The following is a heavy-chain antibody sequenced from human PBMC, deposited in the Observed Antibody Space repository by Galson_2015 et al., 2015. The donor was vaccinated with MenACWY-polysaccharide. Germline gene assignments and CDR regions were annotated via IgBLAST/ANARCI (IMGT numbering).Heavy chain of an antibody. CDR1: GFTFSTYW. CDR2: IKQDGSDR. CDR3: AREQYRMDV. V-gene: IGHV3-7*01. Sequence: SLRLSCAASGFTFSTYWMTWVRQAPGKGLEWVGTIKQDGSDRYYVDSVKGRFTISRDNAKNSLYLQINSLRAEDTAVYYCAREQYRMDVWGLGTTVTVSS. J-gene: IGHJ6*02.